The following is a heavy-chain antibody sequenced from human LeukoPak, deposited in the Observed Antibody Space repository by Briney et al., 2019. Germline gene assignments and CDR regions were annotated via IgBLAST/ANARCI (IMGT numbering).Heavy chain of an antibody. D-gene: IGHD3-16*01. J-gene: IGHJ4*02. CDR1: GITFSNFA. CDR2: ITGTSGRT. CDR3: AKNHVNARHLDY. Sequence: PGGTLRLSCEVSGITFSNFAKAWVRHPPAKGLEWVSLITGTSGRTYYAASVKGRFTISRDNSKNTLYLHMNTLRAEDTPLYYCAKNHVNARHLDYWGEGTPVTVSS. V-gene: IGHV3-23*01.